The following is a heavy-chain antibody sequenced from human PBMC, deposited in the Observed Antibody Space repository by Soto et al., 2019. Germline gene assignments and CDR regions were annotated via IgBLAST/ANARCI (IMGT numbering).Heavy chain of an antibody. V-gene: IGHV4-39*01. D-gene: IGHD3-3*01. CDR3: ARRNDFWSGYYFGY. J-gene: IGHJ4*02. Sequence: PAETLSLTCTVSGGAISSSSYYLVGIGQPPGKGLEWIGSIYYSGSTYYNPSLKSRVTISVDTSKNQFSLKLSSVTAADTAVYYCARRNDFWSGYYFGYWGQGTLVTVSS. CDR1: GGAISSSSYY. CDR2: IYYSGST.